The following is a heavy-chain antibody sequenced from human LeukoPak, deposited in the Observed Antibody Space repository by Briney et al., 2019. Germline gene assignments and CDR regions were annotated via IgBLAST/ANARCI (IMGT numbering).Heavy chain of an antibody. V-gene: IGHV4-34*01. CDR3: ARRSGSSWYGWWFDP. CDR1: GGSFSGYY. D-gene: IGHD6-13*01. J-gene: IGHJ5*02. Sequence: PSETLSLTCAVYGGSFSGYYWSWIRQPPGKGLEWIGEINHSGSTNYNPSLKSRVTISVDTSKNQFSLKLSSVTAADTAVYYCARRSGSSWYGWWFDPWGQGTLVTVPS. CDR2: INHSGST.